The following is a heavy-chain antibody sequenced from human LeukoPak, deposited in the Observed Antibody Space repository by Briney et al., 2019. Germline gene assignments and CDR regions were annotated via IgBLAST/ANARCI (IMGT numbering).Heavy chain of an antibody. CDR2: IKQDGSAK. CDR1: GFTLSGYW. CDR3: ARCYGDLTILDY. J-gene: IGHJ4*02. Sequence: GGSLRLSCAVSGFTLSGYWMTWVRQAPGKGLEWVANIKQDGSAKYYVDSVKGRFDISRDNAKNSLYLQMNSPKADDTAVYYCARCYGDLTILDYWGQGTLVTVSS. V-gene: IGHV3-7*05. D-gene: IGHD4-17*01.